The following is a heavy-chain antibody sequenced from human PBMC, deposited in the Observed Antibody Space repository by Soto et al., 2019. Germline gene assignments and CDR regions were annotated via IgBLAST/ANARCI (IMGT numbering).Heavy chain of an antibody. CDR2: IGPIFGAA. Sequence: QAQLVQSGAEVKKPGSSVKVSCKASGGSFNNHAVNWVRQAPGQGLEWMGGIGPIFGAADYAQKFQGRVTITADESTSTSYMEMSSLRSEDTAVYYCARGAGTYWYFDLWGPGTLVTVSS. CDR1: GGSFNNHA. CDR3: ARGAGTYWYFDL. J-gene: IGHJ2*01. V-gene: IGHV1-69*01. D-gene: IGHD1-26*01.